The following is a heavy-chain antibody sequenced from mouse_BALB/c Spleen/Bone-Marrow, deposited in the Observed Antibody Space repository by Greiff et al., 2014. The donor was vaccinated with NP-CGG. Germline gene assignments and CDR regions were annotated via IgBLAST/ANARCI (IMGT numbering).Heavy chain of an antibody. CDR3: ARLDYGSSYAMDY. V-gene: IGHV1S34*01. D-gene: IGHD1-1*01. J-gene: IGHJ4*01. CDR2: ISCYNGAT. Sequence: LVLTGAAVKISCKASGYSFTGYYIHWVKQSHGKSLEWIGYISCYNGATNLNQKFKGKATFTVDTSSSTAYMQFNSLTSEDSAVYYCARLDYGSSYAMDYWGQGTSVTVSS. CDR1: GYSFTGYY.